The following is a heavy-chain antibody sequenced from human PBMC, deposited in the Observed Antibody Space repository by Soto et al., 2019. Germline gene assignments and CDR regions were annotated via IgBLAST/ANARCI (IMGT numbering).Heavy chain of an antibody. Sequence: EVQLVESGGGLVQPGGSLRLSCAAPGFTFSSYWMSWVRQAPGKGLEWVDNINQDVSELYYVCSVKGRFTISRDNAKNSLYLQMNSLRAEDTAVYYCVRDLIASGAMDVWGQGTTVIVSS. CDR2: INQDVSEL. D-gene: IGHD6-25*01. CDR3: VRDLIASGAMDV. J-gene: IGHJ6*02. CDR1: GFTFSSYW. V-gene: IGHV3-7*04.